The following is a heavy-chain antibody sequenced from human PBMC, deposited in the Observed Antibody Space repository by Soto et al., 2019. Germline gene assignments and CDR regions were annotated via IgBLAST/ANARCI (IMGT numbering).Heavy chain of an antibody. D-gene: IGHD2-15*01. Sequence: PGGSLRLSCAASGFTFSSYAMSWVRQAPGKGREWVSAISGSGGSTYYADSVKGRFTISRDNSKNMLYLQMNSLRAEDTAVYYCANLGFCSGGSCYSGPYYYGMDVWGQGTTVTVSS. CDR3: ANLGFCSGGSCYSGPYYYGMDV. V-gene: IGHV3-23*01. J-gene: IGHJ6*02. CDR1: GFTFSSYA. CDR2: ISGSGGST.